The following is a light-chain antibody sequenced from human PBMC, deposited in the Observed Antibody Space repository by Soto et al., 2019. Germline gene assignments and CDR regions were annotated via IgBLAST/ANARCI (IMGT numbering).Light chain of an antibody. V-gene: IGLV1-40*01. CDR2: GNK. J-gene: IGLJ1*01. CDR3: QSYDSSPSVSYV. CDR1: SSNIGAGYD. Sequence: QSVLTQPPSVSGAPGQRVTISCTGSSSNIGAGYDVHWYQQRPGTAPKLLIYGNKNRPSGVPDRFSGSKSGTSASLAITGLQAEDEADYYCQSYDSSPSVSYVFGTGTKVTVL.